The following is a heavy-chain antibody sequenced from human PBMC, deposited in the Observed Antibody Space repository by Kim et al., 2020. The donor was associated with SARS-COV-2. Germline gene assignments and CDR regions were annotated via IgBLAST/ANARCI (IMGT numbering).Heavy chain of an antibody. CDR2: INHSGST. CDR3: ARVYCSSTSCLRRYNWFDP. D-gene: IGHD2-2*01. V-gene: IGHV4-34*01. J-gene: IGHJ5*02. CDR1: GGSFSGYY. Sequence: SETLSLTCAVYGGSFSGYYWSWIRQPPGKGLEWIGEINHSGSTNYNPSLKSRVTISVDTSKNQFSLKLSSVTAADTAVYYCARVYCSSTSCLRRYNWFDPWGQGTLVTVSS.